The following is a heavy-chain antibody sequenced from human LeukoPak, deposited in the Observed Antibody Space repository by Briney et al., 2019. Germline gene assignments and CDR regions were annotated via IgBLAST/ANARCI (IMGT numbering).Heavy chain of an antibody. Sequence: PGGSLRLSCAASGFTFSSYGMHWVRQAPGKGLEWVAVIWYDGSNKYYADSVKGRFTISRDNSKNTLYLQMNSLRAEDTAVYYCAREPFYPSYDSSGAHFNYSYYYMDVWGKGTTVTVSS. V-gene: IGHV3-33*01. CDR2: IWYDGSNK. CDR3: AREPFYPSYDSSGAHFNYSYYYMDV. CDR1: GFTFSSYG. D-gene: IGHD3-22*01. J-gene: IGHJ6*03.